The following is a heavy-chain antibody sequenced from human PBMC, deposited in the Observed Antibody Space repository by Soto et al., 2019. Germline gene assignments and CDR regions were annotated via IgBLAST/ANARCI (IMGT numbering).Heavy chain of an antibody. D-gene: IGHD2-15*01. CDR3: ARAIRWSVVVAAFFDY. Sequence: SETLSLTCAVYGGSFSGYYWSWIRQPPGKGLEWIGESNHSGSTNYNPALKSRVTISVDTSKNQFSLKLSSVTAADTAVYYCARAIRWSVVVAAFFDYWGQGTLVTVSS. V-gene: IGHV4-34*01. J-gene: IGHJ4*02. CDR2: SNHSGST. CDR1: GGSFSGYY.